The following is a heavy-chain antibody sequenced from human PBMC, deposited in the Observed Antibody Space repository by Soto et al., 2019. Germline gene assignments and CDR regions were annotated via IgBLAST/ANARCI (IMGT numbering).Heavy chain of an antibody. V-gene: IGHV1-18*04. D-gene: IGHD3-3*02. CDR1: GYTFTTYG. CDR3: ARAHFPSTYESFEY. CDR2: ISAYNGNT. J-gene: IGHJ4*02. Sequence: QVQLVQSGAEMKKPGASVKVSCKASGYTFTTYGISWVRQAPGQGLEWMGWISAYNGNTHYAQKLQGRVTMTTDTSTSTAYVELRSLRSDDTAVYYCARAHFPSTYESFEYWGQGTVVTVSS.